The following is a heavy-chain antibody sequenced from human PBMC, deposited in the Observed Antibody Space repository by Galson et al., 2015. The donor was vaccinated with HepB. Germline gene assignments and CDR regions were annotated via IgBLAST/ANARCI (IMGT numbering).Heavy chain of an antibody. CDR3: ARDHSESDYYYSYMDA. CDR1: GFIFSKYA. V-gene: IGHV3-30-3*01. J-gene: IGHJ6*03. CDR2: ISNDGDST. D-gene: IGHD1-14*01. Sequence: SLRLSCAASGFIFSKYAMHWVRQAPGKGLEWVAVISNDGDSTYYADSVKGRFTISRDNSKNTLYVHINSLIAEDTAVYYCARDHSESDYYYSYMDAWGNGTTVTVSS.